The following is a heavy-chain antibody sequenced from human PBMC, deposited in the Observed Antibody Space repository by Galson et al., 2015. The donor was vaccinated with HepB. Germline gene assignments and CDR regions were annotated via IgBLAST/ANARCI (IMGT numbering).Heavy chain of an antibody. CDR2: INHSGST. Sequence: ETLSLTCAVYGGSFSGYYWSWIRQPPGKGLEWIGEINHSGSTNYNPSLKSRVTISVDTSKNQFSLKLSSVTAADTAVYYCARGGYDYVWGSYRKFDYWGQGTLVTVSS. V-gene: IGHV4-34*01. J-gene: IGHJ4*02. CDR1: GGSFSGYY. CDR3: ARGGYDYVWGSYRKFDY. D-gene: IGHD3-16*02.